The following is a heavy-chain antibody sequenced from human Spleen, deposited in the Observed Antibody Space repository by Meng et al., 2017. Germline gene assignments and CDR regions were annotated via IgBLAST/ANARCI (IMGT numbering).Heavy chain of an antibody. D-gene: IGHD3-3*01. CDR1: GFTFSSYS. CDR2: ISSSSSYI. J-gene: IGHJ6*02. V-gene: IGHV3-21*01. Sequence: GESLKISCAASGFTFSSYSMNWVRQAPGKGLEWVSSISSSSSYIYYADSVKGRFTISRDNAKNSLYLQMNSLRAEDTAVYYCASVIGKITIFPRGDNYYYYGMDFWGQGTTVTVSS. CDR3: ASVIGKITIFPRGDNYYYYGMDF.